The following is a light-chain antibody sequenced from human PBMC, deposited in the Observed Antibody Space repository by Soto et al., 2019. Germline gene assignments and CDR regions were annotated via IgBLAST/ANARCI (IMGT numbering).Light chain of an antibody. J-gene: IGKJ4*01. Sequence: DIVMTQSPDSLAVSLGERATINCKSSRSVFYNFNSKNYLAWYQQKPGQPPKLLVHWASIRESGVPERFSGSGSATDFTLTISSLQADDVADYYCQQYYISPPTFCGGNKVEIK. CDR2: WAS. V-gene: IGKV4-1*01. CDR1: RSVFYNFNSKNY. CDR3: QQYYISPPT.